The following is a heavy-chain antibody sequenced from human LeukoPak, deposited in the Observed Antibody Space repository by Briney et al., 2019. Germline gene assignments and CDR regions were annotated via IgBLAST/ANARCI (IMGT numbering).Heavy chain of an antibody. CDR2: ISSNGATT. J-gene: IGHJ4*02. CDR1: GFTFNRFY. V-gene: IGHV3-64D*06. D-gene: IGHD6-6*01. Sequence: GGSLRLSCSASGFTFNRFYLHWVRQAPGKGLEFVSHISSNGATTYYADSVKGRFTISRDNSKNTLYLQMSSLRADDTAVYYCVKGRSIAAPNNDFFDSWGQGALVTVSS. CDR3: VKGRSIAAPNNDFFDS.